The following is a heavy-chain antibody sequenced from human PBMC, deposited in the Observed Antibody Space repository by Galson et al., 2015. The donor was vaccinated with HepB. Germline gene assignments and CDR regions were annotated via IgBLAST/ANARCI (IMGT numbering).Heavy chain of an antibody. V-gene: IGHV3-21*01. Sequence: SLRLSCAASGFTFSSYSMNWVRQAPGKGLEWVSSISSSSSYIYYADSVKGRFTISRDNAKNSLYLQMNSLRAEDTAVYYCARETSIYYYYYGMDVWGQGTTVTVSS. CDR1: GFTFSSYS. J-gene: IGHJ6*02. CDR3: ARETSIYYYYYGMDV. CDR2: ISSSSSYI.